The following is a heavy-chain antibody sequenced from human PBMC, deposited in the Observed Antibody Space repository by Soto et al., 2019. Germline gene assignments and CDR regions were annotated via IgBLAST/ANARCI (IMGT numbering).Heavy chain of an antibody. CDR1: GGTFSSYA. CDR3: ACPSLGLGELSLYHYYYYGMDV. J-gene: IGHJ6*02. D-gene: IGHD3-16*02. CDR2: IIPIFGTA. V-gene: IGHV1-69*01. Sequence: QVQLVQSGAEVKKPGSSVKVSCKASGGTFSSYAISWVRQAPGQGLEWMGGIIPIFGTANYAQKFQGRVTITADESTSTAYMELSSLRSEDTAVYYCACPSLGLGELSLYHYYYYGMDVWGQGTTVTVSS.